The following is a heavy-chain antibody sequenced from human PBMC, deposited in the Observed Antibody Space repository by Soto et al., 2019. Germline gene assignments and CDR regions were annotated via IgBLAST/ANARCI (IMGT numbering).Heavy chain of an antibody. CDR1: GYTFSSHA. J-gene: IGHJ4*02. D-gene: IGHD1-26*01. CDR2: ISSDGSNT. CDR3: WRVEEGGSDWDLGY. V-gene: IGHV3-30-3*01. Sequence: QVQLVESGGGVVQPGRSLRLSCAVSGYTFSSHAMHWVRQAPGQGLEWVTLISSDGSNTYYADSVKGRFTISRDNSKNTMCLQMNSLRVEDTAVYYGWRVEEGGSDWDLGYWGQGALVTVSS.